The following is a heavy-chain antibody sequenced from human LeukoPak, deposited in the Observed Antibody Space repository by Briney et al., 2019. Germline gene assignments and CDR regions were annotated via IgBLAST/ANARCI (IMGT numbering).Heavy chain of an antibody. CDR2: INHSGST. Sequence: PSETLSLTCAVYGGSFSGYYWSWLRQPPGKGLEWIGEINHSGSTNYNPSLKSRVTISVDTSKNQFSLKLSPVAAADTAVYYCASFGSARHFDYWGQGTLVTVSS. V-gene: IGHV4-34*01. CDR1: GGSFSGYY. J-gene: IGHJ4*02. D-gene: IGHD3-10*01. CDR3: ASFGSARHFDY.